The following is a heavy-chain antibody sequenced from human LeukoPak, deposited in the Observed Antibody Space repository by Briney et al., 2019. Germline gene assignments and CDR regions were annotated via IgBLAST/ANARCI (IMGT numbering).Heavy chain of an antibody. CDR1: GGSISSGTYY. J-gene: IGHJ6*03. V-gene: IGHV4-39*07. CDR3: PRAFSSSSTVYYYYYMDV. CDR2: IYYTWTT. Sequence: SETLSLTCTVSGGSISSGTYYWGWVRQPPGKGLEWIGTIYYTWTTYYNPSLKSRVTISIDTSKNHSSLKLRSVTAADTAISYCPRAFSSSSTVYYYYYMDVWGTGTPVTVSS. D-gene: IGHD6-6*01.